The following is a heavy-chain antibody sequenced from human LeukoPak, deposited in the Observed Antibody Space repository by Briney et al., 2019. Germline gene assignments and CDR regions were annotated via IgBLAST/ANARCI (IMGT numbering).Heavy chain of an antibody. J-gene: IGHJ3*02. V-gene: IGHV3-66*01. CDR2: IYSGGST. CDR3: ARENVAAGPPDAFDI. CDR1: GFTVSSNY. Sequence: PGGSLRLSCAASGFTVSSNYMSWVRQAPGKGLEWVSVIYSGGSTYYADSVKGRFTISRDNSKNTLYLQMNSLRAEDTAVYYCARENVAAGPPDAFDIWGQGTMVTVSS. D-gene: IGHD6-13*01.